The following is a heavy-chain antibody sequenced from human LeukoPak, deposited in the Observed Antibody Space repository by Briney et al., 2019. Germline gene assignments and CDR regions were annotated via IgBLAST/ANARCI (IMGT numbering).Heavy chain of an antibody. CDR1: GYTFTGYY. CDR3: AREYSSSWPR. Sequence: GASVKVSCKASGYTFTGYYMHRVRQAPGQGLEWMGWINPNSGGTNYAQKFQGRVTMTRDTSISTAYMELSRLRSDDTAVYHCAREYSSSWPRWGQGTLVTVSS. D-gene: IGHD6-13*01. CDR2: INPNSGGT. V-gene: IGHV1-2*02. J-gene: IGHJ4*02.